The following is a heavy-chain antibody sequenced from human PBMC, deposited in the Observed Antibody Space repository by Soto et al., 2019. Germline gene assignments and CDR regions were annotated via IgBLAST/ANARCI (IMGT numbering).Heavy chain of an antibody. V-gene: IGHV3-48*01. CDR1: GFTFSSYS. CDR3: ARTVAARPGVYYYYMDV. D-gene: IGHD6-6*01. J-gene: IGHJ6*03. CDR2: ISSGSSTI. Sequence: PGGSLRLSCAASGFTFSSYSMNWVRQAPGKGLEGVSYISSGSSTIYYADCVKGRFTISRVNAKNSLYLQMNGLRAEDTAVYYCARTVAARPGVYYYYMDVWGKATTVTVSS.